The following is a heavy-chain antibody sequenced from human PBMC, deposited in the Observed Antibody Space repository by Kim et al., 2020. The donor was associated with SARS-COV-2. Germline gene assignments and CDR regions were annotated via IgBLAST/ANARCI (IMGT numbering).Heavy chain of an antibody. Sequence: SVKVSCKASGGTFSSYAISWVRQAPGQGLEWMGRIIPILGIANYAQKFQGRVTITADKSTSTAYMELSSLRSEDTAVYYCARERAVEMATTPGPVFDYWRQGTLVTVSS. CDR3: ARERAVEMATTPGPVFDY. D-gene: IGHD5-12*01. V-gene: IGHV1-69*04. CDR1: GGTFSSYA. CDR2: IIPILGIA. J-gene: IGHJ4*02.